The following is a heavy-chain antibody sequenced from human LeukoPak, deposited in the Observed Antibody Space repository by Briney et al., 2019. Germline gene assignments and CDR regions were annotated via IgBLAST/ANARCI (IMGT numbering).Heavy chain of an antibody. V-gene: IGHV4-59*11. D-gene: IGHD2/OR15-2a*01. J-gene: IGHJ5*02. Sequence: SETLSLTCTVSGGSISSHYWSWIRQPPGKGLEWIGYIYYSGSTNYNPSLKSRVTISVDTSKDQFSLKLSSVTAADTAVYYCARDRGGNMGFDPWGQGTLVTVSS. CDR3: ARDRGGNMGFDP. CDR2: IYYSGST. CDR1: GGSISSHY.